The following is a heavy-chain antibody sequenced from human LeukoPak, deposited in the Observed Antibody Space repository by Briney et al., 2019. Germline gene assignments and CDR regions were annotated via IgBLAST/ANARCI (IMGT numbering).Heavy chain of an antibody. CDR1: AYTFTIYD. J-gene: IGHJ4*02. Sequence: GASVTLSFTASAYTFTIYDNNWVRQAPGQGKELMGWMNPNSGNRGYAQKFQGRVSITRNTSISTAYRELSRLTSEATAVYYCARTCSSTSCYDFDYWGQGTLVTVSS. CDR3: ARTCSSTSCYDFDY. D-gene: IGHD2-2*01. CDR2: MNPNSGNR. V-gene: IGHV1-8*03.